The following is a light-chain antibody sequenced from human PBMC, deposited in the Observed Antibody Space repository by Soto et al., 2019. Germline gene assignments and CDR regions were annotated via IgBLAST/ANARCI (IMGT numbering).Light chain of an antibody. CDR3: SSYAGSNNFVV. CDR1: SSDVGGYNY. V-gene: IGLV2-8*01. Sequence: QSALTQPPSASGSPGQSVTISCTGTSSDVGGYNYVSWYQQHPGKAPKLMIYEVSKRPSGVPDRVSGSKSGNRASLTVSGLQAEDEADYYCSSYAGSNNFVVFGTGTKLTVL. J-gene: IGLJ1*01. CDR2: EVS.